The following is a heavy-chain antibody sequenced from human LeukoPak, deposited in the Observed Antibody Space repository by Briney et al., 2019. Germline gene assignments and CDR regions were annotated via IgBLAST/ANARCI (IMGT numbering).Heavy chain of an antibody. Sequence: PGGSLRLSCAASGFTLSSYAMHWVRQAPGKGLEYVSGISNNGGSTFYANSVKGRFTISRDNSQNTLYLQMGSLRPEDMAVYYCARGDVMVVAATLNYWGQGTLVTVSS. J-gene: IGHJ4*02. CDR3: ARGDVMVVAATLNY. V-gene: IGHV3-64*01. D-gene: IGHD2-15*01. CDR2: ISNNGGST. CDR1: GFTLSSYA.